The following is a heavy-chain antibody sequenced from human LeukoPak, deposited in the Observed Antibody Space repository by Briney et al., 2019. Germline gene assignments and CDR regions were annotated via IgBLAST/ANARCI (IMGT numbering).Heavy chain of an antibody. CDR2: FDPEDGET. V-gene: IGHV1-24*01. CDR3: ATATEYCSGGSCYLRWFDP. D-gene: IGHD2-15*01. Sequence: GASVKVSCXVSGYTLTELSMHWVRQAPGKGLEWMGGFDPEDGETIYAQKFQGRVTMTEDTSTDTAYMELSSLKSEDTAVYYCATATEYCSGGSCYLRWFDPWGQGTLVTVSS. CDR1: GYTLTELS. J-gene: IGHJ5*02.